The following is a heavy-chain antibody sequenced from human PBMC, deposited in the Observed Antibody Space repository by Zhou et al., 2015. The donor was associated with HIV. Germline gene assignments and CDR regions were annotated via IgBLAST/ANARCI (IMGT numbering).Heavy chain of an antibody. CDR3: ARAALKNIAVAGIQP. J-gene: IGHJ5*02. D-gene: IGHD6-19*01. CDR1: GYTFTGYY. V-gene: IGHV1-2*02. CDR2: INPNSGGT. Sequence: QVQLVQSGAEVKKPGASVKVSCKASGYTFTGYYMHWVRQAPGQGLEWMGWINPNSGGTNYAQKFQGRVTMTRDTSISTAYMELSRLRSDDTAVYYCARAALKNIAVAGIQPWGQGTLVTVSS.